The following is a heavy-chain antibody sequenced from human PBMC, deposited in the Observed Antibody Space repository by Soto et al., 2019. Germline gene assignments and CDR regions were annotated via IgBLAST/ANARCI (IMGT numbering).Heavy chain of an antibody. Sequence: GESLKISCKGSGYSFTSYWIGWVRQMPGKGLEWMGIIYPGDSDTRYSPSFQGQVTISADKSISTAYLQWSSLKASDTAMYYCALLQAFGVVISATGPNDAFDIWGQGTMVTVSS. J-gene: IGHJ3*02. CDR3: ALLQAFGVVISATGPNDAFDI. V-gene: IGHV5-51*01. D-gene: IGHD3-3*01. CDR1: GYSFTSYW. CDR2: IYPGDSDT.